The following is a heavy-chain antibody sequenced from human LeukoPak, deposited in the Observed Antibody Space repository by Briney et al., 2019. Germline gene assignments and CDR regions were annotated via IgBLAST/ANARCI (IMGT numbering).Heavy chain of an antibody. CDR1: GFTFSSYA. D-gene: IGHD3-3*01. CDR3: AKEDGSPYYDFWSGYYTREGNWFDP. Sequence: GGSLRLSCAASGFTFSSYAMSWVRQAPGKGLEWVSAISGSGGSTYYADSVKGRFTISRDNSKNTLYLQMNSLRAEDTAVYYCAKEDGSPYYDFWSGYYTREGNWFDPWGQGTLVTVSS. CDR2: ISGSGGST. J-gene: IGHJ5*02. V-gene: IGHV3-23*01.